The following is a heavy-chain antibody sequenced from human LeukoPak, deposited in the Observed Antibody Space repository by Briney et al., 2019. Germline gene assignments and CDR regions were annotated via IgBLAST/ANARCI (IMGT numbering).Heavy chain of an antibody. CDR1: GFTFSTYS. Sequence: GGSLRLSCAASGFTFSTYSMNWVRQAPGKGLEWVSSISSSSSYIHYADSVKGRFTISRDNAKNSLFLQMNSLRAEDTAVYYCARVFNDILTGYYRRGDFFDYWGQGTLVTVSS. D-gene: IGHD3-9*01. CDR3: ARVFNDILTGYYRRGDFFDY. J-gene: IGHJ4*02. CDR2: ISSSSSYI. V-gene: IGHV3-21*01.